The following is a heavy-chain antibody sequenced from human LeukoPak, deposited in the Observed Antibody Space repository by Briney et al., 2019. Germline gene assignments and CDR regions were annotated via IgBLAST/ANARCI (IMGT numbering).Heavy chain of an antibody. CDR1: GFTFSSYS. CDR2: ISSSSSYI. CDR3: ARDPGVTVAEQGY. V-gene: IGHV3-21*01. D-gene: IGHD6-19*01. J-gene: IGHJ4*02. Sequence: GGSLRLSXAASGFTFSSYSMNWVRQSPGKGLEWLSSISSSSSYIYYADSVKGRFTISRDNAKNSLYLQMNSLRAEDTAVYYCARDPGVTVAEQGYWGQGTLVTVSS.